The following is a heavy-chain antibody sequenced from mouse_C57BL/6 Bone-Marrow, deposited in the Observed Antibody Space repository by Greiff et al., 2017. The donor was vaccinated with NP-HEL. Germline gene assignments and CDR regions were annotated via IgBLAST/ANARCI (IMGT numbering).Heavy chain of an antibody. CDR1: GFNIKDDY. J-gene: IGHJ2*01. Sequence: DVKLVESGAELVRPGASVKLSCTASGFNIKDDYMHWVKQRPEQGLEWIGWIDPENGDTEYASKFQGKATITADTSSNTACLQLSSLTSEDTAVYYCTRGLRYYFDYWGQGTTLTVSS. D-gene: IGHD2-4*01. CDR2: IDPENGDT. CDR3: TRGLRYYFDY. V-gene: IGHV14-4*01.